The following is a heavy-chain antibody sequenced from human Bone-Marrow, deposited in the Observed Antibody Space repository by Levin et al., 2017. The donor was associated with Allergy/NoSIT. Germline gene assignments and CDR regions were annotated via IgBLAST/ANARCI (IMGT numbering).Heavy chain of an antibody. CDR3: ARDLGITGTKSYYYYYMDV. CDR2: INPNSGGT. V-gene: IGHV1-2*06. J-gene: IGHJ6*03. D-gene: IGHD1-7*01. Sequence: ASVKVSCKASGYTFTGYYMHWVRQAPGQGLEWMGRINPNSGGTNYAQKFQGRVTMTRDTSISTAYMELSRLRSDDTAVYYCARDLGITGTKSYYYYYMDVWGKGTTVTVSS. CDR1: GYTFTGYY.